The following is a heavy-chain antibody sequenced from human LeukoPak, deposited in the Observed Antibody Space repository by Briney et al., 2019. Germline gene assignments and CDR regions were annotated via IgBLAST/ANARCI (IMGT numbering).Heavy chain of an antibody. J-gene: IGHJ4*02. D-gene: IGHD2-15*01. CDR1: GGSISSYY. CDR2: IYYSGST. V-gene: IGHV4-59*01. Sequence: SETLSLTCTVSGGSISSYYWSWIRQPPGKGLEWIGYIYYSGSTNYNPSLKSRVTISVDTSKNQLSLKLSSVTAADTAVYYCARGYCSGGSCPFDYWGQGTLVTVSS. CDR3: ARGYCSGGSCPFDY.